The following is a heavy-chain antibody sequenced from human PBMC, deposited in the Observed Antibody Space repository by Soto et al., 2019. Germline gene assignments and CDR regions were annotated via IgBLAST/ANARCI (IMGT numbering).Heavy chain of an antibody. CDR1: GGSISSGGYS. Sequence: SETLSLTCAVSGGSISSGGYSWSWIRQPPGKGLEWIGYIYHSGSTYYNPSLKSRVTISVDKSKNQFSLKLSSVTAADTAVYYCARDFRDIVLVPAANWGQGTLVTVSS. J-gene: IGHJ4*02. D-gene: IGHD2-2*01. V-gene: IGHV4-30-2*01. CDR3: ARDFRDIVLVPAAN. CDR2: IYHSGST.